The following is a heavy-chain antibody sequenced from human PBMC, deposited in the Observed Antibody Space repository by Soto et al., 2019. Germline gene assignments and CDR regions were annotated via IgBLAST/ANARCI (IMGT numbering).Heavy chain of an antibody. Sequence: GGSLRLSCSASIFTFSSYEMNWVRQAPGKGLEWVSYISSSGYTVYYADSVRGRFTISRDNTRNSLYLQMNSLRDEDTALYYCVRYCGNTLCNGVARRTVDDWGQGTLVTV. CDR3: VRYCGNTLCNGVARRTVDD. J-gene: IGHJ4*02. CDR1: IFTFSSYE. CDR2: ISSSGYTV. V-gene: IGHV3-48*03. D-gene: IGHD2-2*01.